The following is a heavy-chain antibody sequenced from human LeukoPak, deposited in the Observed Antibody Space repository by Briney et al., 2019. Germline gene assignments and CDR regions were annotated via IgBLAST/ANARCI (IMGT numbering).Heavy chain of an antibody. Sequence: SETLSLTCAVYGGSFSGYYWSWIRQPPGKGLEWIGEINHSGSTNYNPSLKSRVTISVDTSKNQFSLKLSSVTAADTAVYYCAREYCSGGSCYFDYWGQGTLVTVSS. V-gene: IGHV4-34*01. J-gene: IGHJ4*02. D-gene: IGHD2-15*01. CDR2: INHSGST. CDR3: AREYCSGGSCYFDY. CDR1: GGSFSGYY.